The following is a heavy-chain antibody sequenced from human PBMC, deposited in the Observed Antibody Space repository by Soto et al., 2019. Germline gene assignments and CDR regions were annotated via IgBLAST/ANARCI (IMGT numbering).Heavy chain of an antibody. CDR3: ARTRTYEPYFDV. J-gene: IGHJ4*02. Sequence: ESGPTLVNPTQTLTLTCTFSGFSLSRSGMCVTWIRQPPGKALEWLALIDSNDDKYYSTSLKTRLIISKDTSKNQVVLTMTDMDPVDTATYFCARTRTYEPYFDVWGQGTQVTVSS. D-gene: IGHD3-3*01. V-gene: IGHV2-70*01. CDR2: IDSNDDK. CDR1: GFSLSRSGMC.